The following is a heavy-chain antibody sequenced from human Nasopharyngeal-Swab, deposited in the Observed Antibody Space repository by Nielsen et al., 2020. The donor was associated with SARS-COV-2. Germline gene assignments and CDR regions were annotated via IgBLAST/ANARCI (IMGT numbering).Heavy chain of an antibody. J-gene: IGHJ4*02. V-gene: IGHV3-23*01. Sequence: GGSLRLSCTVSGGSISSYYWSWVRQAPGKGLEWVAAISGSGDISGSGGSTYYADSVKGRFTISRDNSKNTLSLQMNGLGAEDTAVYYCAKDLRGPYFFWGQGTLVTVSS. CDR1: GGSISSYY. CDR3: AKDLRGPYFF. CDR2: ISGSGDISGSGGST. D-gene: IGHD2/OR15-2a*01.